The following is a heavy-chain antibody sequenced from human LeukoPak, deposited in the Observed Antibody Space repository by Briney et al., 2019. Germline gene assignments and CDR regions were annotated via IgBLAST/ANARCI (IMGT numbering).Heavy chain of an antibody. Sequence: GGPLRLSCTVSRFTLSDCYTLWIRQAPGKGLEWVSYISTTGTYTTYADNVKGRFTISRDNDKKSLYLQMNSVRAEDTAVYYCATRGGSGWYEWWGQGTLVTVSS. J-gene: IGHJ4*02. CDR2: ISTTGTYT. D-gene: IGHD6-19*01. CDR1: RFTLSDCY. V-gene: IGHV3-11*06. CDR3: ATRGGSGWYEW.